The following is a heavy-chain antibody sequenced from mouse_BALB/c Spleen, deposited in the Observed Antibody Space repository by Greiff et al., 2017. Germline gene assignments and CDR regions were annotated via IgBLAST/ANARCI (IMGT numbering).Heavy chain of an antibody. CDR1: GYTFTSYW. J-gene: IGHJ4*01. D-gene: IGHD2-14*01. V-gene: IGHV1-7*01. CDR3: SYRSLYAMDY. CDR2: INPSTGYT. Sequence: VQLQQSGAELAKPGASVKMSCKASGYTFTSYWMHWVKQRPGQGLEWIGYINPSTGYTEYNQKFKDKATLTADKSSSTAYMQLSSLTSEDSAVYYCSYRSLYAMDYWGQGTSVTVSS.